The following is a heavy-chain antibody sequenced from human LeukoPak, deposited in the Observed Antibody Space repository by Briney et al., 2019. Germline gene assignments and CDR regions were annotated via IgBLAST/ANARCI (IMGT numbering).Heavy chain of an antibody. Sequence: GGSLRLSCAASGFIFSDHYMGWVRQAPGKGLEWVGRIKSKTDGGTTDYAAPVKGRFTISRDDSKNTLYLQMNSLKTEDTAVYYCTTDSPAAYYYDSIGFDYWGQGTLVTVSS. CDR1: GFIFSDHY. CDR3: TTDSPAAYYYDSIGFDY. V-gene: IGHV3-15*01. J-gene: IGHJ4*02. D-gene: IGHD3-22*01. CDR2: IKSKTDGGTT.